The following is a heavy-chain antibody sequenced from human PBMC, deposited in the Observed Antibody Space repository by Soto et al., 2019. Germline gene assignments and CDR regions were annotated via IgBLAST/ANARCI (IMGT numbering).Heavy chain of an antibody. CDR3: ARVEGGSYLLRWFDP. CDR2: IIPIFGTA. J-gene: IGHJ5*02. D-gene: IGHD1-26*01. CDR1: GGTFSSCA. V-gene: IGHV1-69*13. Sequence: GASVKVSCKASGGTFSSCAISWLRQAPGQGLEWMGGIIPIFGTANYAQKFQGRVTITADEYTSTAYMELSSLRSEDTAVYYCARVEGGSYLLRWFDPWGQGTLVTVSS.